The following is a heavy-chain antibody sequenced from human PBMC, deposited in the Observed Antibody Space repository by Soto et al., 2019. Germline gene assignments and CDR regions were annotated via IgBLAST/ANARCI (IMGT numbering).Heavy chain of an antibody. Sequence: GASVKVSCKASGGTFSSYAISWVRQAPGQGLEWMGGIIPIFGTANYAQKFQGRVTITADKSTSTAYMELSSLRSEDTAVYYCARDYSGYDPDYYYYGMDVWGQGTTVTVSS. CDR2: IIPIFGTA. J-gene: IGHJ6*02. V-gene: IGHV1-69*06. CDR3: ARDYSGYDPDYYYYGMDV. D-gene: IGHD5-12*01. CDR1: GGTFSSYA.